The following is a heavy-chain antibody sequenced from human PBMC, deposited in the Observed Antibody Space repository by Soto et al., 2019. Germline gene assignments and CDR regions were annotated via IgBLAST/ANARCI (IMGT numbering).Heavy chain of an antibody. J-gene: IGHJ6*02. CDR1: GYTFTSYG. CDR3: ARVRSPTRGYSYGYVGYYGMDV. Sequence: VASVKVSCKASGYTFTSYGISWVRQAPGQGLEWMGWISAYNGNTNYAQKLQGRVTMTTDTSTSTAYMELRSLRSDDTAVYYCARVRSPTRGYSYGYVGYYGMDVWGQGTTVTVSS. CDR2: ISAYNGNT. V-gene: IGHV1-18*01. D-gene: IGHD5-18*01.